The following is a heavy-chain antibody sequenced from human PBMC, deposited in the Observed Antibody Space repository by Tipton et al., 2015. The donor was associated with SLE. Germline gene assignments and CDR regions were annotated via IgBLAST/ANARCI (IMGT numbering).Heavy chain of an antibody. D-gene: IGHD3-3*01. CDR3: AKCDDFWSGYYPNYYDP. V-gene: IGHV4-38-2*02. CDR1: GDSISTDFY. Sequence: TLSLTCTVSGDSISTDFYWNWIRQPPGKGLGWIGGIYYSGSAYYNPSLNSRVTMSVDTSNNQFALKLASVTAEDTAVYYCAKCDDFWSGYYPNYYDPWGQGTLVTVSS. CDR2: IYYSGSA. J-gene: IGHJ5*02.